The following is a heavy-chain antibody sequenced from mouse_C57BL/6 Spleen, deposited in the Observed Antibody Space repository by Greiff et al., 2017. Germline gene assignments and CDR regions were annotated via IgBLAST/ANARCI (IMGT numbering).Heavy chain of an antibody. CDR1: DSEVFPIAY. CDR3: ARGSPDGYPGY. CDR2: ILPSIGRT. V-gene: IGHV15-2*01. J-gene: IGHJ2*01. Sequence: QVQLQQSGSELRSPGSSVKLSCKDFDSEVFPIAYMSWVRQKPGHGFEWIGGILPSIGRTIYGEKFEDKATLDADTLSNTAYLELNSLTSEDSAIYDCARGSPDGYPGYWGQGTTLTVSS. D-gene: IGHD2-3*01.